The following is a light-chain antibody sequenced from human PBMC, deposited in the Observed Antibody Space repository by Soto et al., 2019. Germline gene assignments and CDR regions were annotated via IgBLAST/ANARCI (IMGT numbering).Light chain of an antibody. V-gene: IGLV2-14*01. CDR1: SSDVGGYNY. CDR3: SSYTSSSTLEV. CDR2: DVS. Sequence: QSALTQPASVSGSPGQSITISCTGTSSDVGGYNYVSWYQQHPGKAPKLMIYDVSNRPSGVSNRFSGSKSGNTASLTISGLQADDEADYYYSSYTSSSTLEVFGGGTKLTVL. J-gene: IGLJ2*01.